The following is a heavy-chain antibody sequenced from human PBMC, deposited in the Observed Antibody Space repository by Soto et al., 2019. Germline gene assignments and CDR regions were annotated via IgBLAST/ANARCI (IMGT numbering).Heavy chain of an antibody. J-gene: IGHJ4*02. CDR3: ANDDVDPWGAPDY. D-gene: IGHD3-16*01. V-gene: IGHV3-30*18. CDR1: GFTFSSYG. CDR2: ISYDGSNK. Sequence: PGGSLRLSCAASGFTFSSYGMHWVRQAPGKGLEWVAVISYDGSNKYYADSVKGRFTISRDNSKNTLYLQMNSLRAEDTAVYYCANDDVDPWGAPDYWGRGTLVTVSS.